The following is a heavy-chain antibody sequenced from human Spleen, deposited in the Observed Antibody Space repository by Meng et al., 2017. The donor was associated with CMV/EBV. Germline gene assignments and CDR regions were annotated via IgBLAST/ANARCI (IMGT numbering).Heavy chain of an antibody. CDR1: GDSVTRASYC. CDR2: VYHTGTT. CDR3: ARATVSTFGVVISGGSMDV. J-gene: IGHJ6*02. D-gene: IGHD3-3*01. Sequence: SQTLSLTCAVSGDSVTRASYCWGWIRQPPGKGLEWLGTVYHTGTTSYNPSLNSRVTLFIDTSKNQFSLRLSSVTAADTAVYYCARATVSTFGVVISGGSMDVWGQGTTVTVSS. V-gene: IGHV4-39*07.